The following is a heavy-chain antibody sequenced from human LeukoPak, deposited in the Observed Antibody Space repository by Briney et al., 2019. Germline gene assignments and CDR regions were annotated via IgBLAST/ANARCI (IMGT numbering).Heavy chain of an antibody. V-gene: IGHV1-18*01. CDR2: ISAYNGNT. D-gene: IGHD1-26*01. Sequence: ASVKVSCKASGYTFTSYGISWVRQAPGQGLGWMGWISAYNGNTNYAQKLQGRVTMTTDTSTSTAYMELRSLRSDDTAVYYCARDTELLPTFDYWGQGTLVTVSS. J-gene: IGHJ4*02. CDR3: ARDTELLPTFDY. CDR1: GYTFTSYG.